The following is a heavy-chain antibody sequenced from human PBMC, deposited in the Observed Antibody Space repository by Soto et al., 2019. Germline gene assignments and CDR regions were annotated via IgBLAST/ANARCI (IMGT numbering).Heavy chain of an antibody. Sequence: EVQLMESGGGLVKPGESLRLSCAGSGFSFSSYSMTWVRQAPGKGLEWISSIISSGDYTYYADSVKGRFTISRDNARNSVHLQMNSLRAGDTAVYYCVTVTEGVLRSAKYGYWGQGTLVTVSS. CDR2: IISSGDYT. J-gene: IGHJ4*02. CDR1: GFSFSSYS. CDR3: VTVTEGVLRSAKYGY. V-gene: IGHV3-21*01. D-gene: IGHD3-16*01.